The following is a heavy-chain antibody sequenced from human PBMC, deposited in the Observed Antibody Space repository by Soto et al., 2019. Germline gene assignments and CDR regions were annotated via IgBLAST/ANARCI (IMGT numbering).Heavy chain of an antibody. J-gene: IGHJ3*02. CDR1: GYSFTSYW. D-gene: IGHD6-19*01. CDR2: IYPGDSDT. V-gene: IGHV5-51*01. Sequence: EVQLVQSGAEVKKPGESLQISCKGSGYSFTSYWIGWVRQMPGKGLEWMGIIYPGDSDTRYSPSFQGQVTISADKSISTAYLQWSSLKASDTAMYYCASIIAVAGTFSVPDAFDIWGQGTMVTVSS. CDR3: ASIIAVAGTFSVPDAFDI.